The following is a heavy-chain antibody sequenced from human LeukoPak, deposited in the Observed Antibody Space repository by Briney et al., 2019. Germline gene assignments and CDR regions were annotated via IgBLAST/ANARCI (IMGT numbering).Heavy chain of an antibody. J-gene: IGHJ3*02. V-gene: IGHV4-39*07. D-gene: IGHD2-2*01. CDR3: ARPVYCSSTSCYVGAFDI. CDR1: GGSISSSSYY. CDR2: IYYSGST. Sequence: SETLSLTCTVSGGSISSSSYYWGWIRQPPGKGLEWIGSIYYSGSTYYNPSLKSRVTISVDTSKNQFSLKLSSVTAADTAVYYCARPVYCSSTSCYVGAFDIWGQGTMVTVSS.